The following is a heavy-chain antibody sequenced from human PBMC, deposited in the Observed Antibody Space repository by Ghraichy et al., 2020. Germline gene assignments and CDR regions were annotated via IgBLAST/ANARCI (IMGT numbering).Heavy chain of an antibody. J-gene: IGHJ4*02. CDR1: GFSFTYYW. D-gene: IGHD1-14*01. CDR2: LNIDGTTV. Sequence: GGSLRLSCAASGFSFTYYWMHWVRQTPGRGLEWVSHLNIDGTTVNYADSVKGRFTISRDNAKNTMYLQMISLTVEDTAVYYCVRSYKDGLRHFDYWGQGTLVTVSS. V-gene: IGHV3-74*01. CDR3: VRSYKDGLRHFDY.